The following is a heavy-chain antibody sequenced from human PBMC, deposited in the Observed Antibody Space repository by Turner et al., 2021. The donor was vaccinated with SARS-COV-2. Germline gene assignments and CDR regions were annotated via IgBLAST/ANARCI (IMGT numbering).Heavy chain of an antibody. Sequence: QVQVVDSAGGVAQPGRSPILSGAAAGFTFSSYGMHRVRQAPGKGLEWVAVIWYDGSNKYYADSVKGRFTISRDNSKNTLYLQMNSLRAEDTAVYYCAREGQVGVTTGVDYWGQGTLVTVSS. V-gene: IGHV3-33*01. CDR3: AREGQVGVTTGVDY. CDR2: IWYDGSNK. D-gene: IGHD1-26*01. J-gene: IGHJ4*02. CDR1: GFTFSSYG.